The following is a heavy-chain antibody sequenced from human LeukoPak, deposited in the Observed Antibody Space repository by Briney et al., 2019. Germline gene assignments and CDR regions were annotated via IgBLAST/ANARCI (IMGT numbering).Heavy chain of an antibody. CDR1: GFTFSSYA. J-gene: IGHJ4*02. V-gene: IGHV3-23*01. CDR3: AKDFWGIAVAGTDY. D-gene: IGHD6-19*01. CDR2: ISGSGGST. Sequence: GGSLRLSCAVSGFTFSSYAMSWVRQAPGRGLEWVSAISGSGGSTYYADSVKGRFTIPRDNSKNTLYLQMNSLRAEDTAVYYCAKDFWGIAVAGTDYWAREPWSPSPQ.